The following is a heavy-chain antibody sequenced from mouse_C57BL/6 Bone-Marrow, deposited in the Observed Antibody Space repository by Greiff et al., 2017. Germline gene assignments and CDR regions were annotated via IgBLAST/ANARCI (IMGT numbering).Heavy chain of an antibody. J-gene: IGHJ3*01. CDR3: ARRRNYYGRELAY. D-gene: IGHD1-1*01. CDR2: ISTGGGST. Sequence: EVKLVESGGGLVQPGGSLKLSCAASGFTFSDYYMYWVRQTPEKRLEWVAYISTGGGSTYYPDTVKGRFTISRDNAKNTLYLQMSRLKSEDTAMYYCARRRNYYGRELAYWGQGTLVTVSA. CDR1: GFTFSDYY. V-gene: IGHV5-12*01.